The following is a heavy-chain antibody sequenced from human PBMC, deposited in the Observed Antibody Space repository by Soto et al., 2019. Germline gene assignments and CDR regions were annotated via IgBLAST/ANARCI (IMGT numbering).Heavy chain of an antibody. CDR1: GGSFSGYY. V-gene: IGHV4-34*01. CDR2: INHSGST. Sequence: PSETLSLTCAVYGGSFSGYYWRWIRQPPGKGLEWIGEINHSGSTNYNPSLKSRVTVSVDTSKNQFSLKLSSVTAADTAVYYRARGWYGVRYYYGSWRNYGMDAWGQGTTVTAP. D-gene: IGHD3-10*01. J-gene: IGHJ6*02. CDR3: ARGWYGVRYYYGSWRNYGMDA.